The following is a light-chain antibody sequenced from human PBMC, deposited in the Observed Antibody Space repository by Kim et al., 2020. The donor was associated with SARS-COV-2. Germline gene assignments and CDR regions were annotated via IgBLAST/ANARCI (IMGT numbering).Light chain of an antibody. Sequence: APGERAAPSGRASQSVASNLAWYQQKPGQAPRLLIHDASTRATGLPARFSGSGSGTEFTLTISSLQSEDFAVYYCQQYNNWPPITFGQGTRLEIK. CDR3: QQYNNWPPIT. V-gene: IGKV3-15*01. CDR2: DAS. CDR1: QSVASN. J-gene: IGKJ5*01.